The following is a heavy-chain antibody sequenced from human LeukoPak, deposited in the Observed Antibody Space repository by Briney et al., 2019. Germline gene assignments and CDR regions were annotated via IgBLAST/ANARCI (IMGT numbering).Heavy chain of an antibody. CDR3: ARDGILGYCSSTSCFAYGMDV. CDR2: IWYDGSNK. D-gene: IGHD2-2*01. J-gene: IGHJ6*02. V-gene: IGHV3-33*01. CDR1: GFTFSSYG. Sequence: PGGSLRLSCAASGFTFSSYGMHWVRQAPGKGLEWVAVIWYDGSNKYYADSVKGRFTISRGNSKNTLYLQMNSLRAEDTAVYYCARDGILGYCSSTSCFAYGMDVWGQGTTVTVSS.